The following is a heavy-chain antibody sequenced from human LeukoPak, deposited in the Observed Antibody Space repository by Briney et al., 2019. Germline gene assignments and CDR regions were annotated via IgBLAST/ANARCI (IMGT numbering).Heavy chain of an antibody. J-gene: IGHJ4*02. D-gene: IGHD2-2*01. V-gene: IGHV3-7*01. CDR2: INQGGSDK. Sequence: GGSLRLSCAASGFTFSGHWMSWVRQAPGKGLEWVANINQGGSDKYYVDSVKGRFTISRDNANNLLYLQMNSLRGEDTAVYYCARDGRVCSSTSCYVGYPYDYWGQGTLVTVSS. CDR1: GFTFSGHW. CDR3: ARDGRVCSSTSCYVGYPYDY.